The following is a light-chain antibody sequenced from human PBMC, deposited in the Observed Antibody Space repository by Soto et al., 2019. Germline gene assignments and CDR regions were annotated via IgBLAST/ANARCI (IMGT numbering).Light chain of an antibody. V-gene: IGLV1-40*01. CDR2: TNN. J-gene: IGLJ3*02. CDR1: SSNIGAGYD. CDR3: QSYDSRLRGSV. Sequence: QSVLTQPPSVSGAPGQRVTISCTGSSSNIGAGYDVHWYQQLPGTAPKLLIFTNNRRPSGVPDRFSGSRSGTSASLAITGLQAEDEADYYCQSYDSRLRGSVFGGGTKLTVL.